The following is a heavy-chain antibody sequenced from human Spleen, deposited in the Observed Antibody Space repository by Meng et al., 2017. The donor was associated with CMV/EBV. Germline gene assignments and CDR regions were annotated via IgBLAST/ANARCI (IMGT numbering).Heavy chain of an antibody. V-gene: IGHV1-18*01. D-gene: IGHD3-3*01. J-gene: IGHJ6*02. CDR2: ISAYNGNT. CDR3: ARDYDPIFGVVDSSALSDYYYGMDV. Sequence: ASVKVSCKASGYTFTSYGISWVRQAPGQGLEWMGWISAYNGNTNYAQKLQGRVTMTTDTSTSTAYMELRSLRSDDTAVYYCARDYDPIFGVVDSSALSDYYYGMDVWGQGTTVTVSS. CDR1: GYTFTSYG.